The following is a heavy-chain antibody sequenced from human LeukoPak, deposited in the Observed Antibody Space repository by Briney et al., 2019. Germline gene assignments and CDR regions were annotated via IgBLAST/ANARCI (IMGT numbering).Heavy chain of an antibody. V-gene: IGHV3-21*01. D-gene: IGHD3-3*01. CDR3: ARDLTIFGVVIRYFDY. J-gene: IGHJ4*02. CDR1: GFTFSSYS. CDR2: ISSSSSYI. Sequence: GGSLRLSCAAPGFTFSSYSMNWVRQAPGKGLEWVSSISSSSSYIYYADSVKGRFTISRDNAKNSLYLQMNSLRAEDTAVYYCARDLTIFGVVIRYFDYWAREPWSPSPQ.